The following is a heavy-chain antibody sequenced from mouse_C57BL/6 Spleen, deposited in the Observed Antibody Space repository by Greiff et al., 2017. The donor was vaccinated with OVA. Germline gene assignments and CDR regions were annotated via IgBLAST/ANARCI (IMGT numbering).Heavy chain of an antibody. V-gene: IGHV7-3*01. J-gene: IGHJ3*01. CDR3: ARDYGKGFAY. CDR1: GFTFTDYY. CDR2: IRNKANGYTT. Sequence: EVQLVESGGGLVQPGGSLSLSCAASGFTFTDYYMSWVRQPPGKALEWLGFIRNKANGYTTEYSASVKGRFTISRDNSQSILYLQMNALRAEDSATYYCARDYGKGFAYWGQGTLVTVSA. D-gene: IGHD2-1*01.